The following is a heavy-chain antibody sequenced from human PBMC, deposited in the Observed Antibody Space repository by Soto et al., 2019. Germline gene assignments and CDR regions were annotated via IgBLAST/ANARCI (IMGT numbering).Heavy chain of an antibody. V-gene: IGHV4-39*01. CDR1: GGSISSSSYY. Sequence: SETLSLTCTVSGGSISSSSYYWGWIRQPPGEGLEWIGSIYYSGSTYYNPSLKSRVTISVDTSKNQFSLKLSSVTAADTAVYYCARQVGAGLLWFGELLPDYYGMDVWGQGTTVTVSS. J-gene: IGHJ6*02. CDR3: ARQVGAGLLWFGELLPDYYGMDV. CDR2: IYYSGST. D-gene: IGHD3-10*01.